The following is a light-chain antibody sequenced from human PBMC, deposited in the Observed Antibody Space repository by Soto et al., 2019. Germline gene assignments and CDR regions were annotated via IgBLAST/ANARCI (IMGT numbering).Light chain of an antibody. V-gene: IGKV1-5*01. J-gene: IGKJ1*01. CDR2: DAS. Sequence: QLTQSPSSLSASVGDSVTITCRASQTISSWLAWYQQKPGKAPKLLIYDASSLESGVPSRFSGSGSGTEFTLTISSLQPDDFATYYCQQYNSYWTFGQGTKVEIK. CDR3: QQYNSYWT. CDR1: QTISSW.